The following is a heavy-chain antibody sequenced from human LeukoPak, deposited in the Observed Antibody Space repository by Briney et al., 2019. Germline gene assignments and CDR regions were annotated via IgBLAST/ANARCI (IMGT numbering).Heavy chain of an antibody. Sequence: PGGSLRLSCAASGFTFDDYAMHWVRQAPGKGLEWVSGISWNSGSIGYADSVKGRFTISRDNAKNSLYLQMNSLRAEDTALYYCAKAVYYYDNSGYDDWGQGTLVTVSS. CDR2: ISWNSGSI. CDR3: AKAVYYYDNSGYDD. J-gene: IGHJ4*02. CDR1: GFTFDDYA. D-gene: IGHD3-22*01. V-gene: IGHV3-9*01.